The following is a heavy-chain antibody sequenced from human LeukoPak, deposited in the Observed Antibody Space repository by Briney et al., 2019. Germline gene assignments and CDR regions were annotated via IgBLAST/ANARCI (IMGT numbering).Heavy chain of an antibody. J-gene: IGHJ4*02. CDR3: TGGFGHNWSPFEN. Sequence: GGSLRLSCAVSGLTFRNYWMHWVRQAPGKGLVWVSRINGDGSDISYADSVKGRFTISRDNAKNTLSLQMNSLTDDDTALYYCTGGFGHNWSPFENWGQGTLDTVSS. CDR2: INGDGSDI. CDR1: GLTFRNYW. V-gene: IGHV3-74*01. D-gene: IGHD1-1*01.